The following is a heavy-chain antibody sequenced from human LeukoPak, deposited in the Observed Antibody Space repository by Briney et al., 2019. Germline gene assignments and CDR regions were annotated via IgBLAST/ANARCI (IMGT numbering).Heavy chain of an antibody. J-gene: IGHJ5*02. CDR2: INPTGGST. Sequence: ASVKVSCKASGYAFTGYYMYWVRQAPGQGLEWMGLINPTGGSTGYAQKFQGRVTMTRDMSTSTDYMELSSLRSEDTAIYYCARDNSVGDNAWWFDPWGQGTLVTVSS. D-gene: IGHD1-26*01. V-gene: IGHV1-46*01. CDR1: GYAFTGYY. CDR3: ARDNSVGDNAWWFDP.